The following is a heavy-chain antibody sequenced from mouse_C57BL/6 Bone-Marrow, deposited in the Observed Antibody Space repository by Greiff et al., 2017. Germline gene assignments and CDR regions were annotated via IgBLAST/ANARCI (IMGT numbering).Heavy chain of an antibody. D-gene: IGHD1-1*01. CDR3: TRGGPYYYGSSSGY. CDR1: GYTFTDYE. V-gene: IGHV1-15*01. CDR2: IDPETGGT. Sequence: VQLQESGAELVRPGASVTLSCKASGYTFTDYEMHWVKQTPVHGLEWIGAIDPETGGTAYNQKFKGKAILTADNSSSTAYMELRSLTSEDSAVYYCTRGGPYYYGSSSGYWGQGTTLTVSS. J-gene: IGHJ2*01.